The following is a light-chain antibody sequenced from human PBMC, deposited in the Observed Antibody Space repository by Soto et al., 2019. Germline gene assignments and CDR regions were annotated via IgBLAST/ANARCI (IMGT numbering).Light chain of an antibody. CDR2: TAS. J-gene: IGKJ5*01. CDR3: QQSYSNLIT. CDR1: RSISTF. V-gene: IGKV1-39*01. Sequence: DIQMTQSPSSLSASVGDRVTITCRSSRSISTFLNWYQQIPGKAPKLLIYTASTLQSGVPSRFSGSGSGTDFTLTISSLQPEDSATYYCQQSYSNLITFGQGTRLEIK.